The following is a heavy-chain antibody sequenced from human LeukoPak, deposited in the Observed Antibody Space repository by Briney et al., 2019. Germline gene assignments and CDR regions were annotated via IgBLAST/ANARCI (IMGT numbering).Heavy chain of an antibody. CDR2: IYYSGST. Sequence: SETLSLTCTVSGGSIGSSSYYWGWIRQPPGKGLEWIGSIYYSGSTYYNPSLKSRVTISVDTSKNQFSLKLSSVTAADTAVYYCARQLVVPALDYWGQGTLVTVSS. CDR1: GGSIGSSSYY. D-gene: IGHD2-2*01. CDR3: ARQLVVPALDY. V-gene: IGHV4-39*01. J-gene: IGHJ4*02.